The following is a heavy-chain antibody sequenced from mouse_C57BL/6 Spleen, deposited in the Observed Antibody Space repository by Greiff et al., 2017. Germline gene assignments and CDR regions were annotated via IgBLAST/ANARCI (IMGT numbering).Heavy chain of an antibody. CDR3: RNAQEEGRAMDY. CDR2: IDPENGDT. CDR1: GFNIKDGY. Sequence: VQLLQSGAELVRPGASVKLSCTASGFNIKDGYMYWVKQRPEQGLEWIGWIDPENGDTDYASKFQGKATITADTSYNTAYLQLSRPTAENATDYCSRNAQEEGRAMDYWGQGTTVTVSS. D-gene: IGHD3-2*02. J-gene: IGHJ4*01. V-gene: IGHV14-4*01.